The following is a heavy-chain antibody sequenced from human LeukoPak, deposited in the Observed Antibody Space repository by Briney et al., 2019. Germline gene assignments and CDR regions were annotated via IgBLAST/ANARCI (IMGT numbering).Heavy chain of an antibody. CDR1: GFDFRKFP. CDR2: FTYSGSDR. V-gene: IGHV3-30*14. J-gene: IGHJ4*02. D-gene: IGHD1-26*01. CDR3: ARESSGSTSAIDF. Sequence: GASLRPSCAASGFDFRKFPMRWVRQIPGKGLEWVAVFTYSGSDRYYADSVKGRFTISRDNSRSTLYLQMNSLRVEDTALYYCARESSGSTSAIDFWGQGTLATVSS.